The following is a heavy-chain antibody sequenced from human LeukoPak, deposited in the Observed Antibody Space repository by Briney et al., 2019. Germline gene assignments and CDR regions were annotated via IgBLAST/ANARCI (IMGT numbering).Heavy chain of an antibody. CDR1: GFTFSSYD. CDR2: IGTAGDT. CDR3: AGSGGSGYYRD. V-gene: IGHV3-13*01. Sequence: GRSLRLSCAASGFTFSSYDMHWVRQATGKGLEWVSAIGTAGDTYYPGSVKGRFTISRENAKNSLYLQMNSLRAGDTAVYYCAGSGGSGYYRDWGQGTLVTVSS. J-gene: IGHJ4*02. D-gene: IGHD3-22*01.